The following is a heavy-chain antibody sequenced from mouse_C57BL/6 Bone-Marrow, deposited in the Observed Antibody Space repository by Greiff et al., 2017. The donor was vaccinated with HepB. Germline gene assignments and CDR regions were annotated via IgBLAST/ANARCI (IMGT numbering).Heavy chain of an antibody. CDR1: GFTFSDYG. Sequence: EVQGVESGGGLVQPGGSLKLSCAASGFTFSDYGMAWVRQAPRKGPEWVAFISNLAYSIYYADTVTGRFTISRENAKNTLYLEMSSLRSEDTAMYYCARHLGLYYYGSSYNYYAMDYWGQGTSVTVSS. D-gene: IGHD1-1*01. CDR2: ISNLAYSI. J-gene: IGHJ4*01. CDR3: ARHLGLYYYGSSYNYYAMDY. V-gene: IGHV5-15*01.